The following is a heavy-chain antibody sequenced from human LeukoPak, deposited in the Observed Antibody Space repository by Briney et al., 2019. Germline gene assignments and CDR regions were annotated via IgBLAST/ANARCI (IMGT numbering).Heavy chain of an antibody. CDR3: ARRYSYGYGIDY. CDR1: GFTVSSNY. Sequence: GGSLRLSCAASGFTVSSNYMSWVRQAPGKGLEWVSVIYSGGSTYYADSVKGRFTISRDNSKNTLYLQMNSLRAEDTAVYYCARRYSYGYGIDYWGQGTLVTVSS. V-gene: IGHV3-53*01. J-gene: IGHJ4*02. D-gene: IGHD5-18*01. CDR2: IYSGGST.